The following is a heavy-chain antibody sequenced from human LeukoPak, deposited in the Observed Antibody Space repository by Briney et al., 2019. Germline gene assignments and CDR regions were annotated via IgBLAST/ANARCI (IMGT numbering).Heavy chain of an antibody. CDR1: GYTFTSYD. V-gene: IGHV1-8*01. CDR3: ARGFWNYYDSSGYSPYMDV. J-gene: IGHJ6*03. Sequence: GASVKVSCKASGYTFTSYDINWVRQATEQGLEWMGWMNPNSGNTGYAQKFQGRVTMTRNTSISTAYMELSSLRSEDTAVYYCARGFWNYYDSSGYSPYMDVWGKGTTVTISS. D-gene: IGHD3-22*01. CDR2: MNPNSGNT.